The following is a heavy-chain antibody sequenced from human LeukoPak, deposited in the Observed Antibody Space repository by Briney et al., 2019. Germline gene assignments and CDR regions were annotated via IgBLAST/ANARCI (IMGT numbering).Heavy chain of an antibody. J-gene: IGHJ3*02. CDR1: GFTFSSYA. CDR3: AKNYPGSGGTTWISRVKPMGAFDI. V-gene: IGHV3-23*01. Sequence: GGSLRLSCAASGFTFSSYAMSWVRQAPGKGLEWVSAISGSGGSTYYADSVKGRFTISRDNSKNTLNLQMNSLRAEDTAVYYCAKNYPGSGGTTWISRVKPMGAFDIWGQGTMVTVSS. D-gene: IGHD1-7*01. CDR2: ISGSGGST.